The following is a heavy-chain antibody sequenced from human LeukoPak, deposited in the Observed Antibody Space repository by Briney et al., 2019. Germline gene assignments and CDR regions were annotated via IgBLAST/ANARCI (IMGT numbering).Heavy chain of an antibody. D-gene: IGHD6-19*01. CDR3: ARVDSSGPIDH. CDR1: GGSISSSSYY. V-gene: IGHV4-39*02. CDR2: IYYSGST. Sequence: PSETLSLTCTVSGGSISSSSYYWGWIRQPPGKGLEWIGNIYYSGSTYDNPSFKSRVTISVDTSKNHFSLRLSSVTAADTAVYYCARVDSSGPIDHWGQGTLVTVSS. J-gene: IGHJ4*02.